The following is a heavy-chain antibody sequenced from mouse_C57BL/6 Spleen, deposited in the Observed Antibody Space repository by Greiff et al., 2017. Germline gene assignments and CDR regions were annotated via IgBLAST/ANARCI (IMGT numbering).Heavy chain of an antibody. CDR2: IDPNSGGT. D-gene: IGHD2-2*01. Sequence: QVQLQQPGAELVKPGASVKLSCKASGYTFTSYWMHWVKQRPGRGLEWIGRIDPNSGGTKYNEKFKSKATLTVDKPSSTAYMQLSCLTSEVSAVYYCARDGYDGFDYWGQGTTLTVSS. J-gene: IGHJ2*01. CDR3: ARDGYDGFDY. CDR1: GYTFTSYW. V-gene: IGHV1-72*01.